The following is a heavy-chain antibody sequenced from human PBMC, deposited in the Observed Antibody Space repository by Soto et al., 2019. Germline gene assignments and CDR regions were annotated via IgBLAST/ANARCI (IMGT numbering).Heavy chain of an antibody. CDR3: ARLQAAVPHY. D-gene: IGHD6-13*01. CDR2: IFYDGYT. Sequence: QLQLQESGPGLVMPSETLSLTCTVSGDSISGSPYFWGWIRQPPGKRLEWIGSIFYDGYTVYSPSLQSRVTISVDTSKNQFSLRLTSVADADTAIYFCARLQAAVPHYWGQGTLVTVSS. V-gene: IGHV4-39*01. J-gene: IGHJ4*02. CDR1: GDSISGSPYF.